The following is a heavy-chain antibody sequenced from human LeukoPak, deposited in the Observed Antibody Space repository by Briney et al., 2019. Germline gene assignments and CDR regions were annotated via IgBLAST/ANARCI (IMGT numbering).Heavy chain of an antibody. J-gene: IGHJ4*02. CDR2: ITVSGLTP. CDR1: GVTFSSDA. V-gene: IGHV3-23*01. CDR3: AKEPTISGVVTAFDY. D-gene: IGHD3-3*01. Sequence: PGGTLRLSCAASGVTFSSDAMSWVGQGPGKGVEWGSAITVSGLTPYLADSVPHRFTISRDNSKNTLYLQMNGLRAEDTAIYYCAKEPTISGVVTAFDYWGQGPLVSVSS.